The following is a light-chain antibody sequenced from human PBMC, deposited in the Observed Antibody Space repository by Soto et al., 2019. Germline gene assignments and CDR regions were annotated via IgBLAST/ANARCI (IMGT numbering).Light chain of an antibody. CDR1: QSVSRSY. V-gene: IGKV3-20*01. CDR3: QQYVRSPPSWT. J-gene: IGKJ1*01. CDR2: DAS. Sequence: ETVLTQSQGTLSLSPGEKAPFSCRPIQSVSRSYLAWYQQKPGKPPRLPIYDASIRPTGIPDRFSGSGSGTDFTLTISTLQPEDFAVYFCQQYVRSPPSWTFGQGTKVEIK.